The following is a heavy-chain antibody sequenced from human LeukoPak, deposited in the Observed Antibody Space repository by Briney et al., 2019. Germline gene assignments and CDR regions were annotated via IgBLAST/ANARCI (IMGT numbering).Heavy chain of an antibody. CDR3: ARFGLVGARGYFDY. V-gene: IGHV3-48*01. CDR1: GFTFSSYS. CDR2: ISSSSSTI. D-gene: IGHD1-26*01. J-gene: IGHJ4*02. Sequence: GGSLRLSCAASGFTFSSYSMNWVRQAPGKGLEWVSYISSSSSTIYYADSVKGRFTISRDNAKNSLYLQMNSLRAEDTAVYYCARFGLVGARGYFDYWGQGTLVTVSS.